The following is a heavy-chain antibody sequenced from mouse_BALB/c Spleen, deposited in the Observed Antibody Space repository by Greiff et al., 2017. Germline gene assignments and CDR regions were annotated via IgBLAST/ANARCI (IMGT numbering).Heavy chain of an antibody. CDR1: GFSLTGYG. D-gene: IGHD1-1*01. CDR3: ARDGGSSLAWFAY. V-gene: IGHV2-6-7*01. CDR2: IWGDGST. Sequence: VQGVESGPGLVAPSQSLSITCTVSGFSLTGYGVNWVRQPPGKGLEWLGMIWGDGSTDYNSALKSRLSISKDNSKSQVFLKMNSLQTDDTARYYCARDGGSSLAWFAYWGQGTLVTVSA. J-gene: IGHJ3*01.